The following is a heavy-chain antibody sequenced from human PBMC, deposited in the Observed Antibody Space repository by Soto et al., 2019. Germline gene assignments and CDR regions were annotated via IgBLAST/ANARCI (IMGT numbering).Heavy chain of an antibody. D-gene: IGHD5-18*01. CDR3: AKHGGYSFGPGDYYGMDI. CDR1: GFTFSNFA. J-gene: IGHJ6*02. V-gene: IGHV3-23*01. Sequence: TGGSLRLSCAASGFTFSNFAMNWVRQAPGKGLEWVSGIIGSGDTTYYADSVKGRFTISRDKSKTTLYLQMNSLRAEDTAIYYCAKHGGYSFGPGDYYGMDIWGQGTTVTVSS. CDR2: IIGSGDTT.